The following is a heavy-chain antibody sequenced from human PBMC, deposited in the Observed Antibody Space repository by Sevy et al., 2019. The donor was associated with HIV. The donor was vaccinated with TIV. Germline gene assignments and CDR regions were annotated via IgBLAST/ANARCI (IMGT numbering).Heavy chain of an antibody. CDR1: GFAFSDYY. D-gene: IGHD6-19*01. CDR2: ISGLTNYI. Sequence: GGSLRLSCAASGFAFSDYYMNWIRQAPGKGLEWVSCISGLTNYINYADSVKGRFTISRDNAKNSVYLQMTSLRAEDTAVYYCARRSSGWDYFDYWGQGTPVTVSS. J-gene: IGHJ4*02. CDR3: ARRSSGWDYFDY. V-gene: IGHV3-11*06.